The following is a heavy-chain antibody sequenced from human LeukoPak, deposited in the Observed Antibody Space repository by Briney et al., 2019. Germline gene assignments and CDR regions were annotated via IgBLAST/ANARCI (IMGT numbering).Heavy chain of an antibody. CDR2: ISAYNGNT. Sequence: GASVKVSCKASGYTFTSYGISWVRQAPGQGLEWMGWISAYNGNTNYAQKLQGRVTMTTDTSTSTAYMELRSLRSDDTAVYYCARDGYDFWSGQLYYYYYMDVWGKGTTVTVSS. J-gene: IGHJ6*03. D-gene: IGHD3-3*01. V-gene: IGHV1-18*01. CDR3: ARDGYDFWSGQLYYYYYMDV. CDR1: GYTFTSYG.